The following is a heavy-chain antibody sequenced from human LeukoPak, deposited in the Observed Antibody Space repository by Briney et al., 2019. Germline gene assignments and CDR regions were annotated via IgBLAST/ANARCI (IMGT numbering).Heavy chain of an antibody. D-gene: IGHD2-15*01. CDR1: GGSISSSSYY. CDR3: ARHLGYCSGGSCYSQEHYYYGMDV. J-gene: IGHJ6*02. V-gene: IGHV4-39*01. CDR2: IYYSGRT. Sequence: PSETLSLTCTVSGGSISSSSYYWGWIRQPPGKGLEWIGSIYYSGRTYYNPSLKSRVTISVDTSKNQFSLKLSSVTAADTAVYYCARHLGYCSGGSCYSQEHYYYGMDVWGQGTTVTVSS.